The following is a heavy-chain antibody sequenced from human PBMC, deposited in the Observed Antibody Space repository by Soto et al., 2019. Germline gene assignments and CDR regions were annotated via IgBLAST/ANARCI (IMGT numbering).Heavy chain of an antibody. CDR1: GFTFSSYA. CDR2: ISGSGGST. CDR3: ATSPPHYGDPIY. J-gene: IGHJ4*02. V-gene: IGHV3-23*01. D-gene: IGHD4-17*01. Sequence: EVQLLESGGGLVQPGGSLRLSCAASGFTFSSYAMSWVRQAPGKGLEWVSAISGSGGSTYYADSVKGRFTISRDNSKNTLYLQMNSLRAEDTAVYYWATSPPHYGDPIYWGQGTLVTVSS.